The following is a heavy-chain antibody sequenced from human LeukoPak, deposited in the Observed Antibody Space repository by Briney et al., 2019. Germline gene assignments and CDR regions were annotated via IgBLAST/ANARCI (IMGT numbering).Heavy chain of an antibody. CDR1: GFTFSSYS. J-gene: IGHJ3*02. V-gene: IGHV3-21*01. CDR3: ARLLRGAFDI. D-gene: IGHD2-15*01. Sequence: GGSLRLSCAASGFTFSSYSMNWVRQAPGEGLEWVSSISSSSSYIYYADSVKGRFTISRDNAKNSLYLQMNSLRAEDTAVYYCARLLRGAFDIWGQGTMVTVSS. CDR2: ISSSSSYI.